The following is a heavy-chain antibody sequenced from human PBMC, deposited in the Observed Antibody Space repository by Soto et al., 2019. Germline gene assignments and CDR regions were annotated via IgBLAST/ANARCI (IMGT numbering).Heavy chain of an antibody. Sequence: SETLSLTCSASGGSINSYWWSWIRQPAGKGLEWIGRVYSSGTTDYNPSLNSRATLSVETSKNQFSLKLSSVTAADTAVYYCARDIGSYAYGEGYWCQGIQVAVSS. V-gene: IGHV4-4*07. CDR2: VYSSGTT. D-gene: IGHD3-10*01. CDR1: GGSINSYW. CDR3: ARDIGSYAYGEGY. J-gene: IGHJ4*02.